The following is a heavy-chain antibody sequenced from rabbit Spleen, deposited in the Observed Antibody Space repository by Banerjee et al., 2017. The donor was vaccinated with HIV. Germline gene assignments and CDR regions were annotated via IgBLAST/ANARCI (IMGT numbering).Heavy chain of an antibody. CDR1: GFDFSSDA. Sequence: QEQLVESGGGLVQPEGSLTLTCRASGFDFSSDAMCWVRQAPGKGPEWIACIYNGDGSTYYASWVNGRFTISKTSSTTVTLQMTSLTAADTATYFCARDLAAWNSGSYAFKLWGPGTLVTVS. CDR2: IYNGDGST. CDR3: ARDLAAWNSGSYAFKL. D-gene: IGHD1-1*01. V-gene: IGHV1S47*01. J-gene: IGHJ4*01.